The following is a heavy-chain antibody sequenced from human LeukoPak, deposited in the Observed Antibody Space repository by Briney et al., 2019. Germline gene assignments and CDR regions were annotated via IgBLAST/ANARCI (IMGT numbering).Heavy chain of an antibody. Sequence: GGSLRLSCAASGFTFNSYAMNWVRQAPGKGLEWISAITGSGASTYFADSVKGRFTISRDNSKNTLYLQMNSLRAEDTAVYYCAKVSLGTWYFEHWGQGTLVTVS. J-gene: IGHJ1*01. CDR3: AKVSLGTWYFEH. D-gene: IGHD7-27*01. V-gene: IGHV3-23*01. CDR2: ITGSGAST. CDR1: GFTFNSYA.